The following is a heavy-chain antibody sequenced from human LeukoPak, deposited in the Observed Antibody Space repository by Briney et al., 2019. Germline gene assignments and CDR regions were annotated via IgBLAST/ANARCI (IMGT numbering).Heavy chain of an antibody. Sequence: GGSLRLSCAASGFTFSSYGMHWVRQAPGKGLEWVAVISYDGSNKYYAGSVKGRFTISRDNSKNTLYLQMNSLRAEDTAVYYCAKDRAAAGNFDYWGQGTLVTVSS. V-gene: IGHV3-30*18. D-gene: IGHD6-13*01. CDR2: ISYDGSNK. J-gene: IGHJ4*02. CDR1: GFTFSSYG. CDR3: AKDRAAAGNFDY.